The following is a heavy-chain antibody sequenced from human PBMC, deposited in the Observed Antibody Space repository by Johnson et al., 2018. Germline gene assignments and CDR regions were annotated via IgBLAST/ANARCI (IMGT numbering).Heavy chain of an antibody. CDR2: VSGRGSST. CDR3: AKGGDGIAMFGDWFDP. D-gene: IGHD6-13*01. J-gene: IGHJ5*02. V-gene: IGHV3-23*01. Sequence: VQLLESGGGLVQPGGSLRLSCAASGFTFSTYAMTWVRQAPGKGLEWVSAVSGRGSSTFYADSVKGRFIISRDNSNNTLYLHMNRLRADDTAVYYCAKGGDGIAMFGDWFDPWGQGTLVIVSS. CDR1: GFTFSTYA.